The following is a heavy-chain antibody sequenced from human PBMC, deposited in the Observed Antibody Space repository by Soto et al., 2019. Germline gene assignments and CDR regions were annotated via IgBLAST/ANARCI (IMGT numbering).Heavy chain of an antibody. CDR2: IKSKIHGGTT. D-gene: IGHD1-26*01. J-gene: IGHJ4*02. CDR3: STDEWE. V-gene: IGHV3-15*05. Sequence: EVQLVEAGGGLVKPGGSLRLSCAASGFSFRNGWRSWVRQAPGKGLEWVGRIKSKIHGGTTDYAAHVKGRFTISRDDSKNTLYLQMHSLQTADTAVYYCSTDEWEWGQGTLVTVSS. CDR1: GFSFRNGW.